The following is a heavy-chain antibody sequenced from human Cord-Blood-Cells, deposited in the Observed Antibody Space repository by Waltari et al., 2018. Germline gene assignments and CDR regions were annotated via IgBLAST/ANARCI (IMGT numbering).Heavy chain of an antibody. CDR3: ARRRRNYDILTVYDDDFDI. D-gene: IGHD3-9*01. CDR1: GLRLTRPC. V-gene: IGHV5-51*01. J-gene: IGHJ3*02. Sequence: QLVEAGAEAVTPGGCLKIFCQGSGLRLTRPCTGWVGRVPGGSREWMGNIYPGESDTRYSPPYKGQTTIADDKSINTAYMQWSILKASDAVMYYCARRRRNYDILTVYDDDFDIWGQGTMVTVSS. CDR2: IYPGESDT.